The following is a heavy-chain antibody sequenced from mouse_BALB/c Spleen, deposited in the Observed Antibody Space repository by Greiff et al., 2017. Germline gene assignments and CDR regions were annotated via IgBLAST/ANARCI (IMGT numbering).Heavy chain of an antibody. V-gene: IGHV2-2*02. Sequence: VKLMESGPGLVQPSQSLSITCTVSGFSLTSYGVHWVRQSPGKGLEWLGVIWSGGSTDYNAAFISRLSISKDNSKSQVFFKMNSLQANDTAIYYCARKADGYYAWFAYWGQGTLVTVS. CDR3: ARKADGYYAWFAY. J-gene: IGHJ3*01. D-gene: IGHD2-3*01. CDR1: GFSLTSYG. CDR2: IWSGGST.